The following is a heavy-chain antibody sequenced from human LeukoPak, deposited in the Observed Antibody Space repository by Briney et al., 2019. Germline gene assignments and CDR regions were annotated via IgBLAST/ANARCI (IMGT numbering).Heavy chain of an antibody. CDR1: GGSISSGSYY. CDR2: IYHSGST. CDR3: AREGSGGWYDRGAFDI. J-gene: IGHJ3*02. Sequence: SETLSLTSTVSGGSISSGSYYWGWIRQPPGKGLEWIGGIYHSGSTYYNPSLKSRVTISVDTSKNQFSLKLSSVTAADTAVYYCAREGSGGWYDRGAFDIWGQGTMVTVSS. D-gene: IGHD6-19*01. V-gene: IGHV4-39*07.